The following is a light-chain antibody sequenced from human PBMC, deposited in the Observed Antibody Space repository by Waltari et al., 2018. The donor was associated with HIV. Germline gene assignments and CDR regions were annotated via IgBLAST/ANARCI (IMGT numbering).Light chain of an antibody. CDR1: SSDIGSNY. J-gene: IGLJ2*01. V-gene: IGLV1-47*01. CDR2: SNN. Sequence: QSVLTQPPSASGTPGQRVTIPCSGSSSDIGSNYVYWYQQLPGTAPKRLIYSNNQRPSGVPDRFSGSQSGTSASLAISGRRSEDEADYYCAAWDDSLLFGGGTKLTVL. CDR3: AAWDDSLL.